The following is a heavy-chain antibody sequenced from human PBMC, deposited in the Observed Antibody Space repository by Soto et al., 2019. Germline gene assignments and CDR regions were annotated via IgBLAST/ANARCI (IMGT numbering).Heavy chain of an antibody. CDR2: TSNIGGVT. J-gene: IGHJ4*02. D-gene: IGHD3-3*01. CDR1: GFTLGSYG. V-gene: IGHV3-48*02. CDR3: ARVFSPMRILDWLPDYYLDH. Sequence: GGSLRLSCSASGFTLGSYGMNWGRQAPGKGLEWVSFTSNIGGVTSYVDSVKGRFTISRDNAKNSLYLQMNSLRDDDTAAYYCARVFSPMRILDWLPDYYLDHWGQGTLVTVSS.